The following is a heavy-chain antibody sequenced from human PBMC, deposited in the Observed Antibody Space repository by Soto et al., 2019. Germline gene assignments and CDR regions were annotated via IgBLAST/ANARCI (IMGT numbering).Heavy chain of an antibody. CDR1: GGTFSRHA. J-gene: IGHJ4*02. CDR2: IIPIFGTA. V-gene: IGHV1-69*01. D-gene: IGHD2-2*01. Sequence: QVQLVQSGAEVRKPGSSVKVSCKASGGTFSRHAISWVRQAPGQGLEWMGGIIPIFGTANHAQKFQGRVTIIADESTSTVYMELSSLRSEDTAMYYCARGGFGGYCSSTSCYSDYWGQGTLVTVSS. CDR3: ARGGFGGYCSSTSCYSDY.